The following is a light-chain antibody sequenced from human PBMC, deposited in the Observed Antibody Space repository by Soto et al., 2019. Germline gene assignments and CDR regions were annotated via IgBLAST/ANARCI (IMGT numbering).Light chain of an antibody. V-gene: IGLV2-11*01. CDR3: CSYAGSYTLYV. CDR2: DVS. J-gene: IGLJ1*01. Sequence: QSVLTQPRSVSGSPGQSVTISCTGTRSDVGGYNYVSWYQQHPGKAPKLMIYDVSNRPSGVPVRFSGSKSGNTASLTISGLQAEDEADYYCCSYAGSYTLYVFGTGTKVTVL. CDR1: RSDVGGYNY.